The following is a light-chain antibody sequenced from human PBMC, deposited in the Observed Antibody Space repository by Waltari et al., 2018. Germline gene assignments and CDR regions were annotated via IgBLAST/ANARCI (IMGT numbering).Light chain of an antibody. CDR1: SGYLATTY. CDR2: KDD. Sequence: FMLTQPHSVSESPGKTVTISCTGSSGYLATTYVQWYQQRPGRAPTTMIYKDDQRPSGVPDRFSGSIDSSSNTASLTISGLKTEDEADYYCQSYDGNTVVFGGGTKLTVL. CDR3: QSYDGNTVV. J-gene: IGLJ2*01. V-gene: IGLV6-57*02.